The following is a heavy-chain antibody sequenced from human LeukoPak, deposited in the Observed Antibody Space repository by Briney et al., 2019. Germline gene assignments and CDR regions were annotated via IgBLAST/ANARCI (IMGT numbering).Heavy chain of an antibody. CDR2: IYYSGST. CDR1: GGSISSSSYY. J-gene: IGHJ3*02. D-gene: IGHD6-19*01. Sequence: SETLYLTCTVSGGSISSSSYYWGWIRQPPGKGLEWIGSIYYSGSTYYNPSLKSRVTISVDTSKNQFSLKLSSVTAADTAVYYCARDRIAVAGDAFDIWGQGTMVTVSS. V-gene: IGHV4-39*07. CDR3: ARDRIAVAGDAFDI.